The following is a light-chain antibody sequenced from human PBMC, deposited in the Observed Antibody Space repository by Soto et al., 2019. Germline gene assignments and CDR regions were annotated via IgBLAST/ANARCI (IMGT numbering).Light chain of an antibody. CDR1: QSVTSTY. CDR2: GAS. J-gene: IGKJ1*01. V-gene: IGKV3-20*01. Sequence: EIVLTQSPGTLSLSPGDRATLSCRASQSVTSTYLAWYQQEPGQAPRLLIYGASSRATGIPDRFSGSGSGTDFTLTISRLEPEDFAVYYCQQYCSSPRTFGQGTKVEIK. CDR3: QQYCSSPRT.